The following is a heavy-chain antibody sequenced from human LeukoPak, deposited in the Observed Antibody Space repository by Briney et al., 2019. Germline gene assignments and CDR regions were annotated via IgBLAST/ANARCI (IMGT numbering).Heavy chain of an antibody. CDR1: GFTLSSYE. V-gene: IGHV3-23*01. CDR3: AKDHLYSSGWYSYYMDV. J-gene: IGHJ6*03. CDR2: IDYSGGET. Sequence: RGGSLRLSCTASGFTLSSYEMSWIRQAPGKGLGWVSSIDYSGGETHYAASVKGRFTISRDNSKNTLYLQMNSLRAEDTAVYYCAKDHLYSSGWYSYYMDVWGKGTTVTISS. D-gene: IGHD6-19*01.